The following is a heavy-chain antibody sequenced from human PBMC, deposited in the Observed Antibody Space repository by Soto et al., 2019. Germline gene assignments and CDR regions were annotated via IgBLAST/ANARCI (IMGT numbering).Heavy chain of an antibody. CDR3: ARGLWGIAF. D-gene: IGHD3-16*01. J-gene: IGHJ6*02. CDR1: GFTFSSYG. V-gene: IGHV3-33*01. CDR2: IWYDGSNK. Sequence: GGSLRLSCAASGFTFSSYGMHWVRQAPGKGLEWVAVIWYDGSNKYYADSVKGRFTISRDNSKNTLYLQMNSLRDEDTAVYYCARGLWGIAFWGQGTTVTRLL.